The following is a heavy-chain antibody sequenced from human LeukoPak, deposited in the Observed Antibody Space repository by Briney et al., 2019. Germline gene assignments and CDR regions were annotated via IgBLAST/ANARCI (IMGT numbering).Heavy chain of an antibody. Sequence: TSGTLSLTCAVSGGSISSSNWWSWVRQPPGKGLEWIGEIYHSGSTNYNPSLKSRVTISVDKSKNQFSLKLSSVTAADTAVYYCARDLYDSSGYFYYFDYWGQGTLVTVSS. CDR3: ARDLYDSSGYFYYFDY. J-gene: IGHJ4*02. CDR2: IYHSGST. D-gene: IGHD3-22*01. V-gene: IGHV4-4*02. CDR1: GGSISSSNW.